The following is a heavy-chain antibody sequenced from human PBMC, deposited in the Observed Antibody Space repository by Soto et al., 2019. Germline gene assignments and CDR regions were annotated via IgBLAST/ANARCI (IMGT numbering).Heavy chain of an antibody. J-gene: IGHJ4*02. V-gene: IGHV1-69*01. CDR1: GGTFSSYA. Sequence: QVQLVQSGAEVKKPGSTVKVSCKASGGTFSSYAISWVRQAPGQGLEWMGGIIPIFGTANYAQKFQGRVTFTADESTSTAYMELSSLRSEDTAVYYCATTHYGSGSYYNLRFDYWGQGTLVTVSS. CDR2: IIPIFGTA. CDR3: ATTHYGSGSYYNLRFDY. D-gene: IGHD3-10*01.